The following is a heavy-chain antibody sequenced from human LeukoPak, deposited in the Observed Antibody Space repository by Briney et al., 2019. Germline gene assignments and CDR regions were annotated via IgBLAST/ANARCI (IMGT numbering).Heavy chain of an antibody. D-gene: IGHD3-3*01. CDR1: GFTFSSYW. J-gene: IGHJ4*02. CDR2: INHSGST. Sequence: GSLRLSCAASGFTFSSYWMNWARQPPGKGLEWIGEINHSGSTNYNPSLKSRVTISVDTSKNQFSLKLSSVTAADTAVYYCARVGPWASFGVPKPISDYWGQGTLVTVSS. V-gene: IGHV4-34*01. CDR3: ARVGPWASFGVPKPISDY.